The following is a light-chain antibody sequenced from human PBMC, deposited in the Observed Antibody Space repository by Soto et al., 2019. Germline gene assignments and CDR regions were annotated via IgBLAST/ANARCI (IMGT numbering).Light chain of an antibody. CDR3: QQDNNWPPYT. CDR1: QSVSSN. V-gene: IGKV3-15*01. J-gene: IGKJ2*01. CDR2: GAS. Sequence: EIVMTQSPATLSVSPGERATLSCRASQSVSSNLAWYQQKPGQAPRLLIYGASTRATGIPARFSGSGSGTEFTPTISSLQSEDFAVYYCQQDNNWPPYTFGQGTKLEIK.